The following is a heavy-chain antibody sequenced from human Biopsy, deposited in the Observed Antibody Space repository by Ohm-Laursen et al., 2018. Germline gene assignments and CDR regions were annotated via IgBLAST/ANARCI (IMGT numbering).Heavy chain of an antibody. CDR1: GFTFSDYA. CDR3: AKGGYCTASSCYMDLDY. J-gene: IGHJ4*02. V-gene: IGHV3-23*01. CDR2: MNGTCGYK. D-gene: IGHD2-2*02. Sequence: SLRLSRAATGFTFSDYAMNWVRQAPRKGLEWVSTMNGTCGYKYYADSVMGRFTVSRDGSKSTLYLQMSSLSAEDTAFYYCAKGGYCTASSCYMDLDYWGQGTLVTVSS.